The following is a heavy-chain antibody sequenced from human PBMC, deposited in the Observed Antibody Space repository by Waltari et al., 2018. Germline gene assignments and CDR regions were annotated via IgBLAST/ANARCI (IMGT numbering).Heavy chain of an antibody. CDR1: GDDFTQHW. CDR2: IYPGDSDT. D-gene: IGHD2-15*01. J-gene: IGHJ4*02. Sequence: EVQLVQSGAEVKKPAEALKISCKGSGDDFTQHWIGWVRQMPGKGLEWMGIIYPGDSDTKYSPSFQGQVTLSADKSISTAYLQWSSLKASDTAMYYCARSDYCTGGNCYLHYWGQGTLVTVSS. V-gene: IGHV5-51*03. CDR3: ARSDYCTGGNCYLHY.